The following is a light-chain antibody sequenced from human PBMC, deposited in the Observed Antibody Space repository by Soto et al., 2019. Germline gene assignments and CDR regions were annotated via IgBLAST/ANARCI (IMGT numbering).Light chain of an antibody. Sequence: QSVLTQPPSVSGAPGQKVIISCTGSSSNIGAGYDVHWYQQLPGTAPKLPTYGNSNRPSGVPDRLSGSKSGTSASLAITGLQVEDEADYYCQSYDSSLSAAVFGGGTKLTVL. CDR2: GNS. CDR3: QSYDSSLSAAV. CDR1: SSNIGAGYD. V-gene: IGLV1-40*01. J-gene: IGLJ2*01.